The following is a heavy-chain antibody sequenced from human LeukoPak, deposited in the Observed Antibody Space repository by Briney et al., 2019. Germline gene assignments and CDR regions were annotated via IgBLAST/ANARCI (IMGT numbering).Heavy chain of an antibody. Sequence: GGSLRLSCAASGFTFSSYAMSWVRQAPGKGLEWVSAISGSGGSTYFADSVKGRFTISRGNSKNTLYLQMNSLRAEDTAVYYCAKAARLWFGEGGTDYWGQGTLVTVSS. CDR1: GFTFSSYA. CDR2: ISGSGGST. V-gene: IGHV3-23*01. CDR3: AKAARLWFGEGGTDY. D-gene: IGHD3-10*01. J-gene: IGHJ4*02.